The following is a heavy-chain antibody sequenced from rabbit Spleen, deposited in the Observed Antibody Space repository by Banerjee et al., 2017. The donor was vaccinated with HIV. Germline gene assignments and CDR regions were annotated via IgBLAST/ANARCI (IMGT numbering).Heavy chain of an antibody. J-gene: IGHJ4*01. CDR3: ARGDGDGGNSPFTL. V-gene: IGHV1S40*01. CDR2: INNGSGKI. D-gene: IGHD8-1*01. CDR1: GFTISSRHW. Sequence: QSLEESGGDLVKPGASLTLACTASGFTISSRHWICWVRQAPGKGPEWIACINNGSGKIYYVSWAKGRFTMSKTSSTTVSLQMTSLTAADTATYFCARGDGDGGNSPFTLWGPGTLVTVS.